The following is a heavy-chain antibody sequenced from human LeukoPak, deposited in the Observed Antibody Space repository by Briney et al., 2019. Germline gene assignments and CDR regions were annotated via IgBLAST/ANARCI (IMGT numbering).Heavy chain of an antibody. Sequence: SETLSLTCAVYGGSFSGYYWSWVRQPPGKGLEWIGEINHSGSTNYNPSLKSRVTISVGTSKNQFSLKLSSVTAADTAVYYCARGRGETPLDYWGQGTLVTVSS. J-gene: IGHJ4*02. D-gene: IGHD3-16*01. V-gene: IGHV4-34*01. CDR3: ARGRGETPLDY. CDR1: GGSFSGYY. CDR2: INHSGST.